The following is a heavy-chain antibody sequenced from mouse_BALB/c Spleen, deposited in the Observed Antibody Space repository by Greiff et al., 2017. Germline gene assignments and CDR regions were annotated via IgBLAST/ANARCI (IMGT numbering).Heavy chain of an antibody. CDR2: IYPGNSDT. D-gene: IGHD1-1*01. V-gene: IGHV1-5*01. Sequence: EVQLQQSGTVLARPGASVKMSCKASGYSFTSYWMHWVKQRPGQGLEWIGAIYPGNSDTSYNQKFKGKAKLTAVTSASTAYMELSSLTNEDSAVYYCTRTYCYGSRDWYFDVWGAGTTVTVSS. CDR1: GYSFTSYW. CDR3: TRTYCYGSRDWYFDV. J-gene: IGHJ1*01.